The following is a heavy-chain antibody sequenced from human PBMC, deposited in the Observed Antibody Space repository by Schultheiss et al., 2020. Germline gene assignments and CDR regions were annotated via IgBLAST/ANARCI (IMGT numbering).Heavy chain of an antibody. D-gene: IGHD2/OR15-2a*01. CDR1: GFTFSSYA. V-gene: IGHV3-64*04. J-gene: IGHJ4*02. CDR2: ISSNGGST. CDR3: ARDTFTWGVTGPFDY. Sequence: GGSLRLSCAASGFTFSSYATHWVRQAPGKGLEYVSAISSNGGSTYYADSVKGRFTISRDNSKNTLYLQMNSLRAEDTAVYYCARDTFTWGVTGPFDYWGQGTLVTVSS.